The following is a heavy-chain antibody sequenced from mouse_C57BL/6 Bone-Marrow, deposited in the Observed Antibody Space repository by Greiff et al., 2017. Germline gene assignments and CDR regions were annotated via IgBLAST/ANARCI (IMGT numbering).Heavy chain of an antibody. V-gene: IGHV1-81*01. CDR1: GYTFTSYG. J-gene: IGHJ2*01. CDR2: IYPRSGST. Sequence: QVQLQQSGAELARPGDSLKLSCKASGYTFTSYGISWVNQSTGQGLEWIGEIYPRSGSTYYNETFKGKATLTADKSSSTVYMELRRLTSEDAAVYFCARGGYPDDWGRGTALTVTA. CDR3: ARGGYPDD. D-gene: IGHD3-1*01.